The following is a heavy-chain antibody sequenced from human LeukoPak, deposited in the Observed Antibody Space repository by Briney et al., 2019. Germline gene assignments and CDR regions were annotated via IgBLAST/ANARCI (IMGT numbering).Heavy chain of an antibody. J-gene: IGHJ4*02. CDR1: GFTFSGYG. CDR3: ARDLFNRATTVTTEY. Sequence: PGGSLRLSCAASGFTFSGYGMNWVRQAPGRGLEWVSYISFSESAIYYADSVKGRFTISRDNAKNSLYLQMNRLRDEDMAVYYCARDLFNRATTVTTEYWGQGTLVTVSS. V-gene: IGHV3-48*02. D-gene: IGHD4-17*01. CDR2: ISFSESAI.